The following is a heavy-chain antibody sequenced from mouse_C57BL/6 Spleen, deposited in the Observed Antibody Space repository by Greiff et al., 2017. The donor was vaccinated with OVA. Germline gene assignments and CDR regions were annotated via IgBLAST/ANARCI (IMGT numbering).Heavy chain of an antibody. CDR2: IDPSDSYT. CDR1: GYTFTSYW. CDR3: ARGTIYAMDY. Sequence: QVQLQQPGAELVMPGASVKLSCKASGYTFTSYWMHWVKQRPGQGLEWIGEIDPSDSYTNYNQKFKGKSTLTVDKSSSTAYMQLSSLTSEDSAVYYCARGTIYAMDYWGQGTSVTVSS. D-gene: IGHD3-3*01. V-gene: IGHV1-69*01. J-gene: IGHJ4*01.